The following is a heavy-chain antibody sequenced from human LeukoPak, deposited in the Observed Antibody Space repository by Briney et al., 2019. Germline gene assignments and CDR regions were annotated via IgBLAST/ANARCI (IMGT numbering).Heavy chain of an antibody. CDR1: GFTFSSYE. V-gene: IGHV3-48*03. Sequence: PGGSLRLSCAASGFTFSSYEMNWVRQAPGKGLEWVSYISSSGSTIYYADSVKGRFTISRDNAKNSLYLQMNSLRAEDTAVYYCARDGRVGFKMPTDIDYWGQGTLVTVSS. CDR2: ISSSGSTI. J-gene: IGHJ4*02. D-gene: IGHD1-26*01. CDR3: ARDGRVGFKMPTDIDY.